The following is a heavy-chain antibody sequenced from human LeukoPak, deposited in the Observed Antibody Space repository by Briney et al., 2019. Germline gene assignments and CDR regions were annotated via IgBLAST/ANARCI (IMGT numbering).Heavy chain of an antibody. CDR2: IIPIFGTA. CDR3: ARPRVKCSNTSCLFDY. D-gene: IGHD2-2*01. Sequence: GAAVKVSCKASGGTFSSYAISWVRQAPGQGVEGMGGIIPIFGTANYAQKFQGRVTITADESTSTAYMELSSLRSEDTAVYYCARPRVKCSNTSCLFDYWGQGTLVTVSS. CDR1: GGTFSSYA. V-gene: IGHV1-69*13. J-gene: IGHJ4*02.